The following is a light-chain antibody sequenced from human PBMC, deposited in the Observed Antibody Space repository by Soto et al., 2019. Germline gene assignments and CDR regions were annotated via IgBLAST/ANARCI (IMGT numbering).Light chain of an antibody. V-gene: IGLV1-40*01. CDR3: QSYDISLHNYV. J-gene: IGLJ1*01. CDR2: GDN. CDR1: TSNIGAPYD. Sequence: QSFLTQPPSVSGAPGQRVSISCTGSTSNIGAPYDVHWYQHRPGTAPKLLIYGDNNRPSGVPDRFSGSKSGTSASLAITRLQAEDEADYYCQSYDISLHNYVFGTGTKVTVL.